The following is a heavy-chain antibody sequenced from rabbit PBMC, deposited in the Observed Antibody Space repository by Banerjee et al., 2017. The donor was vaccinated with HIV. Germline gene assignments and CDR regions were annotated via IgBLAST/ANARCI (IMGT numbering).Heavy chain of an antibody. V-gene: IGHV1S45*01. Sequence: QEQLEESGGDLVKPEGSLTLTCTASGFSFSSSYWICWVRQAPGKGLELIACIRGDNKIATLDASWAKGRFTISKTSSTTVTLQMTSLTAADTATYFCARSLYDNGSAFNLWGQGTLVTVS. CDR1: GFSFSSSYW. CDR2: IRGDNKIAT. D-gene: IGHD5-1*01. CDR3: ARSLYDNGSAFNL. J-gene: IGHJ4*01.